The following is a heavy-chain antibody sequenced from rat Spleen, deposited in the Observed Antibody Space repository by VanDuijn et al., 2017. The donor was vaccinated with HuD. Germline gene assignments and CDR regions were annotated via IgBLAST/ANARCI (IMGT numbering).Heavy chain of an antibody. D-gene: IGHD2-1*01. Sequence: EVQLVESDGGLVQPGRSLKLSCAASGFTFSDFYMAWVRQAPTKGLEWVATISYDDRTTYYRDSVKGRFTISRDNTKNTLYLRMDNLRSEDTATYYCARAVYLRDWYFDFWGPGTMVAVSS. CDR2: ISYDDRTT. V-gene: IGHV5-29*01. CDR3: ARAVYLRDWYFDF. J-gene: IGHJ1*01. CDR1: GFTFSDFY.